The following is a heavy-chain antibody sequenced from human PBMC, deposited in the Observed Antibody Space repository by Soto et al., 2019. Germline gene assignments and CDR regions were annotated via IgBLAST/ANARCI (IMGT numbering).Heavy chain of an antibody. CDR2: IIPNSGGT. D-gene: IGHD6-19*01. CDR3: ARTGSGWDGGYYFDY. V-gene: IGHV1-2*02. Sequence: ASVKVSCKASGYTFTGYYMHLVRQAPGQGLEWMGGIIPNSGGTNYAQKFQGRVTMTRDTSISTAYMKLSRLRSDDTAVYYCARTGSGWDGGYYFDYWGQGTLVTVSS. J-gene: IGHJ4*02. CDR1: GYTFTGYY.